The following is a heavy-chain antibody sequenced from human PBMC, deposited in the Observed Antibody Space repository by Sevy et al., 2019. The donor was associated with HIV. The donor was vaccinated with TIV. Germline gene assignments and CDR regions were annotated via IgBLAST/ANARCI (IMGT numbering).Heavy chain of an antibody. Sequence: GGSLRLSCAASGFTFSSYAMHWVRQAPGKGLEWVAVISYDGSNKYYADSVKGRFTISRDNSKNTLYLQMNSLRAEDTAVYYCARDRISGTFDYWGQGTLVTVSS. CDR2: ISYDGSNK. D-gene: IGHD2-15*01. V-gene: IGHV3-30*04. CDR3: ARDRISGTFDY. CDR1: GFTFSSYA. J-gene: IGHJ4*02.